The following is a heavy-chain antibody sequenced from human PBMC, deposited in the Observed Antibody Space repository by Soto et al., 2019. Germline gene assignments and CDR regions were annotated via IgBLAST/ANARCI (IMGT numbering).Heavy chain of an antibody. D-gene: IGHD3-9*01. CDR1: GFIFSSHG. CDR3: ARLYPYFDTLSGSQIYSFDI. V-gene: IGHV3-30*03. CDR2: ISYDGSNK. Sequence: GGSLRLSCAASGFIFSSHGMHWVRQAPGKGLEWVAVISYDGSNKYYADSVKGRFTISRDTSKNQFSLRLRSVTAADTAMYYCARLYPYFDTLSGSQIYSFDIWGQGTMVTVSS. J-gene: IGHJ3*02.